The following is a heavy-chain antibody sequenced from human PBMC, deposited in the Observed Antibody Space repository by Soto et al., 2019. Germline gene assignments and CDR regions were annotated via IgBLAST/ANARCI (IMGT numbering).Heavy chain of an antibody. Sequence: ASVKVSCKASGYTFTSYGISWVRKAPGQGLEWMGWISAYNGNTNYAQKLQGRVTMTTDTSTSTAYMELRSLRSDDTAVYYCARAEATVTTTWFDPWGQGTLVTVSS. CDR2: ISAYNGNT. V-gene: IGHV1-18*01. CDR3: ARAEATVTTTWFDP. CDR1: GYTFTSYG. J-gene: IGHJ5*02. D-gene: IGHD4-17*01.